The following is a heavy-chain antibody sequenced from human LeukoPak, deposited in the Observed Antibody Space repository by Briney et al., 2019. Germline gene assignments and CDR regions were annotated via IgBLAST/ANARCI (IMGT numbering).Heavy chain of an antibody. CDR3: ATVAGYYNWNYDY. V-gene: IGHV3-21*01. CDR1: GFTFSSYS. J-gene: IGHJ4*02. CDR2: ISSSSSYI. Sequence: GGSLRLSCAASGFTFSSYSMNWVRQAPGKGLEWVSSISSSSSYICYADSVKGRFTISRDNAKNSLYLQMNSLRAEDTAVYYCATVAGYYNWNYDYWGQGTLVTVSS. D-gene: IGHD3-9*01.